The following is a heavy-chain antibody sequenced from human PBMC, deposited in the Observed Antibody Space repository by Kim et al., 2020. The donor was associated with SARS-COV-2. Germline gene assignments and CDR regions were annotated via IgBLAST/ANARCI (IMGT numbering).Heavy chain of an antibody. J-gene: IGHJ5*02. Sequence: WYDDYAVSVRRRITSNPDTSKNQFSLQLTSVTPEDAAVYYCARGGGYRLDPWGQGTLVTVSS. CDR2: WYD. V-gene: IGHV6-1*01. CDR3: ARGGGYRLDP. D-gene: IGHD3-22*01.